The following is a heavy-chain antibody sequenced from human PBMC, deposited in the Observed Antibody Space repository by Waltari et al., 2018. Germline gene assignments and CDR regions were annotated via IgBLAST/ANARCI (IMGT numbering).Heavy chain of an antibody. J-gene: IGHJ5*02. CDR2: ISNSGSFV. CDR3: TRGVRLEAAWVSYNWFDT. CDR1: GFISSSYS. V-gene: IGHV3-21*01. Sequence: QLVDSGGGLVKPGGSLRLSCAASGFISSSYSMPWVRQAPGKGLEWVSSISNSGSFVYYGDSVKGRFTISRDNAKNSLSLQMNNLRVEDTAVYYCTRGVRLEAAWVSYNWFDTWGQGTLVTVSS. D-gene: IGHD3-16*01.